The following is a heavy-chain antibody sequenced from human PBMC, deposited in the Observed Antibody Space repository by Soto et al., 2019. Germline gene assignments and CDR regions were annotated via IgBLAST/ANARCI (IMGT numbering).Heavy chain of an antibody. V-gene: IGHV4-59*08. J-gene: IGHJ1*01. CDR3: VRHGTGRYFHH. CDR2: IYYSGYT. D-gene: IGHD1-1*01. CDR1: GGSFSTYY. Sequence: PSETLSLTCTVSGGSFSTYYWSWIRQPPGKGLEWIGFIYYSGYTNYNPSLKSRVTISIDTSTNQFSLKLSSVTAADTAVYYCVRHGTGRYFHHWGQGTLVTVSS.